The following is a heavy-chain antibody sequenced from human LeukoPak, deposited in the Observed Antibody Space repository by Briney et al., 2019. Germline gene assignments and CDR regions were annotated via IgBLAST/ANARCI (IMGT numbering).Heavy chain of an antibody. D-gene: IGHD4-11*01. CDR2: IDTNTGNP. V-gene: IGHV7-4-1*02. Sequence: ASVTVSCKASGYTFTRYAMNWVRQAPGQGLEWMGWIDTNTGNPTYAQGFTGRFVFSLDTSVSTAYLQISSLKAEDTAMYYCTRGSGPMTNDYWGQGTLVTVSS. CDR3: TRGSGPMTNDY. CDR1: GYTFTRYA. J-gene: IGHJ4*02.